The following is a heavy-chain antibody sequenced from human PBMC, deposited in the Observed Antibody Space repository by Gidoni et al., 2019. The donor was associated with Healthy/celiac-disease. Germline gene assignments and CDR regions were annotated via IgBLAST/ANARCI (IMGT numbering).Heavy chain of an antibody. Sequence: QVQLVESGGGVVQPGRSLRLSCAASGFTFSSYGMHWVRQAPGKGLGWVAVISYDGSNKYYADSVKGRFTISRDNSKNTLYLQMNSLRAEDTAVYYCAKGGGTFDIWGQGTMVTVSS. D-gene: IGHD3-16*01. CDR1: GFTFSSYG. J-gene: IGHJ3*02. V-gene: IGHV3-30*18. CDR3: AKGGGTFDI. CDR2: ISYDGSNK.